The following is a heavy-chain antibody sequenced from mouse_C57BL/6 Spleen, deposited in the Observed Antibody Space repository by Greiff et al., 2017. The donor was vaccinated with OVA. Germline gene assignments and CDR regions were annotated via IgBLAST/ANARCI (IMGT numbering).Heavy chain of an antibody. J-gene: IGHJ2*01. Sequence: VQLKESGAELVRPGASVKLSCTASGFNIKDDYMHWVKQRPEQGLEWIGWIDPENGDTEYASKFQGKATITADTSSNTAYLQLSSLTSEDTAVYYCTTWGSSSYYFDYWGQGTTLTVSS. CDR1: GFNIKDDY. V-gene: IGHV14-4*01. CDR3: TTWGSSSYYFDY. D-gene: IGHD1-1*01. CDR2: IDPENGDT.